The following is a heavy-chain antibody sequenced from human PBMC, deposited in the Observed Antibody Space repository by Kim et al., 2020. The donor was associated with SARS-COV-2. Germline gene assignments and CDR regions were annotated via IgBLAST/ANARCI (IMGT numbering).Heavy chain of an antibody. V-gene: IGHV4-59*01. CDR3: ARDRGNYEILTGYYIDGDDAFDI. D-gene: IGHD3-9*01. Sequence: SETLSLTCTVSGGSISSDYWSWIRQPPGKGLEWIGYIYYSGSTNYNPSLKSRVTISVDTSKNQFSLKLSSVTAADTAVYYCARDRGNYEILTGYYIDGDDAFDIWGQGTMVTVSS. CDR2: IYYSGST. CDR1: GGSISSDY. J-gene: IGHJ3*02.